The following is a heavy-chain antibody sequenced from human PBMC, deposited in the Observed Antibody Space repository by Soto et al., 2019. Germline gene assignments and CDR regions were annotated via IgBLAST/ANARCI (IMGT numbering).Heavy chain of an antibody. D-gene: IGHD3-16*01. Sequence: QVQLEESGPGLLRPSETLSLTCAVSGSSIGSSYYWGWIRQPPGKGLEWIGTIHHGGSSFYNPSLKSRVTMSVDTSKNQFSLKLRSVTAADTAVYFCARDWGTTPRDLRWFDPWGQGTLVTVSS. CDR3: ARDWGTTPRDLRWFDP. CDR2: IHHGGSS. V-gene: IGHV4-38-2*02. CDR1: GSSIGSSYY. J-gene: IGHJ5*02.